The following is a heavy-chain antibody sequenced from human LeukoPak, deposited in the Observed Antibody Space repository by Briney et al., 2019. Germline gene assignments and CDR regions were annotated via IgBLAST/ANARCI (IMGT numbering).Heavy chain of an antibody. V-gene: IGHV4-34*01. CDR2: INHSGST. CDR3: ARWDYYDSSGHDY. CDR1: GGSFSGYY. Sequence: SSGTLSLTCAVYGGSFSGYYWSWIRQPPGKGLEWIGEINHSGSTNYNPSLKSRVTISVDTSKNQFSLKLSSVTAADTAVYYCARWDYYDSSGHDYWGQGTLVTVSS. D-gene: IGHD3-22*01. J-gene: IGHJ4*02.